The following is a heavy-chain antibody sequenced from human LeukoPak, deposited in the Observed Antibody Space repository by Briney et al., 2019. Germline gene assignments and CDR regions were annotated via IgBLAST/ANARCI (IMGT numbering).Heavy chain of an antibody. CDR3: ARVSIRLGELQGAFDI. Sequence: SETLSLTCTVSGYSITSGYYWGWIRQPPGKGLEWIGSVYHSGSTFYNPSLKSRVTVLADPSKNQFSLKLTSVTAADTAVYYCARVSIRLGELQGAFDIWGQGTMVTVSS. CDR1: GYSITSGYY. J-gene: IGHJ3*02. D-gene: IGHD3-16*01. CDR2: VYHSGST. V-gene: IGHV4-38-2*02.